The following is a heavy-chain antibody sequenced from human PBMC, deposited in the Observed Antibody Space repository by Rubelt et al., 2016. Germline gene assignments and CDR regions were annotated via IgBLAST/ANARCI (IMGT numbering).Heavy chain of an antibody. J-gene: IGHJ2*01. CDR3: ARDVRWSWHFDL. CDR2: IYYTGTT. CDR1: GVSMSTGGPY. D-gene: IGHD4-23*01. V-gene: IGHV4-31*03. Sequence: GQLQESGPGLVKPSQTLSLTCTVSGVSMSTGGPYWSWIRQHPGKGLEWIGYIYYTGTTYYNPSLQSRVSISVDTSKNQFSLRLISVTAADTAVYYCARDVRWSWHFDLWGRGTLVTVSS.